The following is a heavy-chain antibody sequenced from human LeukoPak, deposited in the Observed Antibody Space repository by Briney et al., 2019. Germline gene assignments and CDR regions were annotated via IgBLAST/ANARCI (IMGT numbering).Heavy chain of an antibody. CDR3: ARAKGFFDY. V-gene: IGHV4-59*12. CDR1: GGSISSYY. CDR2: IYYNGST. J-gene: IGHJ4*02. Sequence: SETLSLTCTVSGGSISSYYWSWIRQPPGKGLEWIGYIYYNGSTNYNPSLKSRVTISVDKSKNQFSLKLSSVTAADTAVYYCARAKGFFDYWGQGTLVTVSS.